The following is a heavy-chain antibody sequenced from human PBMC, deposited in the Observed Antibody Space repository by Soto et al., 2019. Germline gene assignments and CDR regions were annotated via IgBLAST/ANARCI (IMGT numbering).Heavy chain of an antibody. Sequence: QITLKESGPTLVKPTQTLTLTCTFSGFSLSTSGVGVGWIRQPPGKALEWLALLYWNDDKRYSPSLKSRLTITKDTSKNQVVLTMTTRDPVDTATYYCAHSIRCGELWYYYYGMDVWGQGTTVTVSS. D-gene: IGHD3-10*01. J-gene: IGHJ6*02. CDR2: LYWNDDK. CDR1: GFSLSTSGVG. V-gene: IGHV2-5*01. CDR3: AHSIRCGELWYYYYGMDV.